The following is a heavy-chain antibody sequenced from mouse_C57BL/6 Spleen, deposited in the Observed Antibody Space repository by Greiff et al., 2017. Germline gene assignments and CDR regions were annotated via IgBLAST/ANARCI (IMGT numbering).Heavy chain of an antibody. V-gene: IGHV1-53*01. CDR1: GYTFTSYW. CDR2: INPSHGGT. J-gene: IGHJ3*01. CDR3: ARDEEEAWFAY. Sequence: QVQLQQPGTELVKPGASVKLSCKASGYTFTSYWMNWVKQRPGQGLEWIGNINPSHGGTNYNEKFTRKATLTVDKSSSTAYLQLSILTSEDAAFYYCARDEEEAWFAYWGQGTLVTVSA.